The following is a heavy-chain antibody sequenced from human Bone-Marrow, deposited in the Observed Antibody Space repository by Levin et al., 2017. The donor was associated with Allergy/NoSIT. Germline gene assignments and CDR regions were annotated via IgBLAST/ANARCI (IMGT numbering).Heavy chain of an antibody. Sequence: GGSLRLSCAASGFTVSNSYMSWVRQAPGKGLEWVSLIYNDGTTYYADSVKGRFTISRDTSKNTLYLQMNSLRAEDTAVYYCARGEYQLPVGWGQGTLVTVSS. CDR2: IYNDGTT. J-gene: IGHJ4*02. D-gene: IGHD2-2*01. CDR1: GFTVSNSY. CDR3: ARGEYQLPVG. V-gene: IGHV3-53*01.